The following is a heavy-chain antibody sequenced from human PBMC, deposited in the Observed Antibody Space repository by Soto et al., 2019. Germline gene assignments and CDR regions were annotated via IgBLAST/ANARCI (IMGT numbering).Heavy chain of an antibody. D-gene: IGHD4-17*01. Sequence: ASVKVSCKASEYTLTSYAMHWVRQAHGQRLEWMGWINAGNGNTKYSQKFRGRGTITRDTSASTAYMELSSQRSEDTAVYYCARDGDYGDYGYFQHWGQGTLVTVSS. CDR1: EYTLTSYA. V-gene: IGHV1-3*01. J-gene: IGHJ1*01. CDR3: ARDGDYGDYGYFQH. CDR2: INAGNGNT.